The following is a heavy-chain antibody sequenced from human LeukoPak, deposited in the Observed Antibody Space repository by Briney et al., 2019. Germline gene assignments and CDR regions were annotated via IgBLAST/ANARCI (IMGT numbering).Heavy chain of an antibody. CDR1: GFTFSSYA. D-gene: IGHD3-10*01. V-gene: IGHV3-30*04. CDR3: ARGGDYGSGSFRWRHFDS. Sequence: AGGSLRLSCAASGFTFSSYAMHWVRQAPGKGLEWVAVISYDGRNENYADSVKGRFTISRDNPKNTLYLQINSLSTEDTAVYYCARGGDYGSGSFRWRHFDSWGQGTLVTVSS. CDR2: ISYDGRNE. J-gene: IGHJ4*02.